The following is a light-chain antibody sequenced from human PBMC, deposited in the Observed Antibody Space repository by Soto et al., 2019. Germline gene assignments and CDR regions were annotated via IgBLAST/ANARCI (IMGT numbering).Light chain of an antibody. J-gene: IGLJ3*02. Sequence: QSVLAQPPSASGTPGQRVIISCSGSNSNIGSHTVNWYQQLPGTAPRLLIYSNNQRPSGVPDRFSGSKSGTSASLAISGLQSEDEADYYCAAWDDSLKGWVFAGGTKLTVL. CDR2: SNN. CDR1: NSNIGSHT. V-gene: IGLV1-44*01. CDR3: AAWDDSLKGWV.